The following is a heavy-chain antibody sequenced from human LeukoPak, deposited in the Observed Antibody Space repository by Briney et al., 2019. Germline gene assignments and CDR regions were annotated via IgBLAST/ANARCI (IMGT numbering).Heavy chain of an antibody. Sequence: SETLSLTCTVSGGSISGYYWSWIRQPPGEGLEWIGYIYSSGSTNYNPSLGSRVTVSVDTSKNQFSLQLSSVTAADTAVYYCARGLVEMATRYFDLWGRGTLVTVSS. CDR1: GGSISGYY. J-gene: IGHJ2*01. CDR2: IYSSGST. CDR3: ARGLVEMATRYFDL. D-gene: IGHD5-24*01. V-gene: IGHV4-59*01.